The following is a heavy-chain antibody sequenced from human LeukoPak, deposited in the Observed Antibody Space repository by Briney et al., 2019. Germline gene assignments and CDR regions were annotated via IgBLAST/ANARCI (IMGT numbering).Heavy chain of an antibody. CDR3: ARVLEPSYDSSGYTAGYYYYGMDV. CDR2: IYYSGST. V-gene: IGHV4-59*01. D-gene: IGHD3-22*01. J-gene: IGHJ6*02. CDR1: GGSISSYY. Sequence: SETLSLTCTVSGGSISSYYWSWIRQPPGKGLEWIGYIYYSGSTNYNPSLKSRVTISVDTSKDQFSLKLSSVTAADTAVYYCARVLEPSYDSSGYTAGYYYYGMDVWGQGTTVTVSS.